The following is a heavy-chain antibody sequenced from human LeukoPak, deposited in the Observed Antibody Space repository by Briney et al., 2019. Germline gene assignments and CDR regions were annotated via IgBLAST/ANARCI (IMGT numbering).Heavy chain of an antibody. D-gene: IGHD3-10*02. CDR3: AELGITMIGGV. J-gene: IGHJ6*04. CDR2: ISSSGSYI. V-gene: IGHV3-21*01. CDR1: RFTFSSYS. Sequence: GGSLRLSCAASRFTFSSYSMNWVRQAPGKGLEWVSSISSSGSYIYYADSVKGRFTISRDNAKNSLHLQMNSLRAEDTAVYYCAELGITMIGGVWGKGTTVTISS.